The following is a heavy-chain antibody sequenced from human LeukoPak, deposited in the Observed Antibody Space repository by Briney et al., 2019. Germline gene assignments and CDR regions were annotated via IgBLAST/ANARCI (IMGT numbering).Heavy chain of an antibody. Sequence: GGSLRLSCAASGFTFSGSAMHWVRQASGKGLEWVGRIRSKANSYATAYAASVKGRFTISRDDSKNTAYLQMNSLKTEDTAVYYCTGLTQYYYYYMDVWGKGTTVTVSS. V-gene: IGHV3-73*01. J-gene: IGHJ6*03. CDR2: IRSKANSYAT. CDR3: TGLTQYYYYYMDV. CDR1: GFTFSGSA.